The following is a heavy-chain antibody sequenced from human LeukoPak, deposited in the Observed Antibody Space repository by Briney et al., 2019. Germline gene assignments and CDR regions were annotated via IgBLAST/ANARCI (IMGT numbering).Heavy chain of an antibody. CDR1: GGSISSYY. CDR2: IYYSGST. D-gene: IGHD6-13*01. V-gene: IGHV4-59*01. J-gene: IGHJ4*02. Sequence: PSETLSLTCTISGGSISSYYWSWIRQPPGKGLEWIGCIYYSGSTNYNPSLKSRVTISVDTSKNQFSLKLSSVTAADTAVYYCARVPIAAAVPLFDYWGQGTLVTVSS. CDR3: ARVPIAAAVPLFDY.